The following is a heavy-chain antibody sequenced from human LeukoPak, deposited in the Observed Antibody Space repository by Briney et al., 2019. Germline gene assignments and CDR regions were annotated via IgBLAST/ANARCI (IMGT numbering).Heavy chain of an antibody. Sequence: ASVKVSCKASGYTFTGYYMHWVRQAPGQGLEWMGIINPSGGSTSYAQKFQGRVTMTRDTSISTAYMELSSLRSEDTAVYYCARDRRTTVTTYGRRWVSTTTTNWFDPWGQGTLVTVSS. CDR3: ARDRRTTVTTYGRRWVSTTTTNWFDP. V-gene: IGHV1-46*01. J-gene: IGHJ5*02. CDR1: GYTFTGYY. CDR2: INPSGGST. D-gene: IGHD4-17*01.